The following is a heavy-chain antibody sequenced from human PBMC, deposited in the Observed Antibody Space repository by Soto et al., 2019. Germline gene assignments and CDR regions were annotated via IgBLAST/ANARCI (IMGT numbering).Heavy chain of an antibody. V-gene: IGHV3-33*01. CDR3: ARPLEQHQLGFGMDV. D-gene: IGHD6-13*01. Sequence: QVQLVQSGGGVVQPGGSLRLSCAASGFTFSSYGMHWVRQAPGKGLEWVAVIWYDGSKMYYADSVKGRFTISSDNSKSTLYLQMNSLRAEDTAVYYCARPLEQHQLGFGMDVWGQGSPVTVSS. CDR1: GFTFSSYG. J-gene: IGHJ6*01. CDR2: IWYDGSKM.